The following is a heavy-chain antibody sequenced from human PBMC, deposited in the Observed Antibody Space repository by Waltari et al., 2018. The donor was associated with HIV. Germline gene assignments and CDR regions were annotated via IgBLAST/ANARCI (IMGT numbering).Heavy chain of an antibody. J-gene: IGHJ6*02. CDR1: GGTLRHYA. CDR3: ASTVYRGDYYYYGMDV. Sequence: QGQLVQSGVEEKKRGSSVKGSWKADGGTLRHYAISWVRQAPGPGLEWLGGIIPIFGSTNFAQNFQGRVTITADESTSTAYMELSSLRSEDTAVYYCASTVYRGDYYYYGMDVWGQGTTVTVSS. D-gene: IGHD4-17*01. CDR2: IIPIFGST. V-gene: IGHV1-69*13.